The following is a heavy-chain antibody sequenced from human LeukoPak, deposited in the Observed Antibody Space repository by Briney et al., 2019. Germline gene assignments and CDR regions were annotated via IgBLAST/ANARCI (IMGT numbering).Heavy chain of an antibody. CDR3: ARSGGSGYRGFDY. D-gene: IGHD5-12*01. CDR1: GCTFTGYY. Sequence: ASVKVSCKASGCTFTGYYMHWVRQAPGQGLEWMGWINPNSGGTNYAQKFQGWVTMTRDTSISTAYMELSRLRSDDTAVYYCARSGGSGYRGFDYWGQGTLVTVSS. V-gene: IGHV1-2*04. CDR2: INPNSGGT. J-gene: IGHJ4*02.